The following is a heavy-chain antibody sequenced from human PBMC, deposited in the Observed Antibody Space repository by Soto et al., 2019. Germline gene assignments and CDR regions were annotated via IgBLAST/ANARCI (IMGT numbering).Heavy chain of an antibody. CDR2: INHSGST. Sequence: SETLSLTCAVYGGSFSGYYWSWIRQPPGKGLEWIGEINHSGSTNYNPSLKSRVTISVDTSKNQFSLKLSSVTAADTAVYYCATPSLGDYYYYMDVWGKGTTVTVSS. J-gene: IGHJ6*03. V-gene: IGHV4-34*01. CDR1: GGSFSGYY. CDR3: ATPSLGDYYYYMDV.